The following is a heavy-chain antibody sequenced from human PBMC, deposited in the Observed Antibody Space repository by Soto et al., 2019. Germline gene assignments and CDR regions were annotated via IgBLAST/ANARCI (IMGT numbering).Heavy chain of an antibody. J-gene: IGHJ6*02. CDR3: ARMGSQRYYYYGMDV. CDR2: ISSSSSYI. CDR1: GFTFSSYS. Sequence: EVQLVESGGGLVKPGGSLRLSCAASGFTFSSYSMNWVRQAPGKGLEWVSSISSSSSYIYYADSEKGRFTISRDNAKNSLYLQMNSLRAEDTAVYYCARMGSQRYYYYGMDVWGQGTTVTVSS. D-gene: IGHD6-25*01. V-gene: IGHV3-21*01.